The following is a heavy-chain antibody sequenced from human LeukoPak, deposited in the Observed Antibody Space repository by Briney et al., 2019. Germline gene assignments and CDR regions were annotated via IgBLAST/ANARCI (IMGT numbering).Heavy chain of an antibody. J-gene: IGHJ6*02. Sequence: GGSLRLSCAASGFTFSSYAMGWVRQAPGKGLEWVSAISGSGGSTYYADSVKGRFTISRDNSKNTLYLQMNSLRAEDTAVYYCAGVYSSSWYVYGMDVWGQGTTVTVSS. D-gene: IGHD6-13*01. V-gene: IGHV3-23*01. CDR3: AGVYSSSWYVYGMDV. CDR1: GFTFSSYA. CDR2: ISGSGGST.